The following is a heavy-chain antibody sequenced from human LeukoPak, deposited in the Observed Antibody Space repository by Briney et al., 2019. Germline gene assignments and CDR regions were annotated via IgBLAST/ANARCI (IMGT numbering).Heavy chain of an antibody. Sequence: GGSLRLSCAASGFTFSSYGMHWVRQAPGKGLEWVAFIRYDGSNKYYADSVKGRFTISRDNCKNTLYLQMNSLRAEDTAVYYCAKDRGGYSYGNQFDYWGQGTLVTVSS. CDR3: AKDRGGYSYGNQFDY. J-gene: IGHJ4*02. CDR2: IRYDGSNK. V-gene: IGHV3-30*02. CDR1: GFTFSSYG. D-gene: IGHD5-18*01.